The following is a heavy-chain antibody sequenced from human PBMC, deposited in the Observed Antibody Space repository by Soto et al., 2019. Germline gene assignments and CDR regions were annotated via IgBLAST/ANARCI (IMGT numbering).Heavy chain of an antibody. CDR1: GFTFSSYA. D-gene: IGHD3-22*01. CDR2: ISGSGRST. Sequence: GGSLRLSCAASGFTFSSYAMSWVRQAPGKGLEWVSAISGSGRSTYYADSVKGRLTISRDNSKNTLYLQMNSLRAEDTAVYYCAKPSIVVVPTGYFDYWGQGTLVTVSS. CDR3: AKPSIVVVPTGYFDY. V-gene: IGHV3-23*01. J-gene: IGHJ4*02.